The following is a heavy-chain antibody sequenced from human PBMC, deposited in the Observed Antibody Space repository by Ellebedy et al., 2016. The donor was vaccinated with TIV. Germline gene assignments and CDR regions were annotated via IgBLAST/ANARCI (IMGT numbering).Heavy chain of an antibody. CDR2: ISDSSSPT. V-gene: IGHV3-48*01. J-gene: IGHJ3*02. Sequence: PGGSLRLSCVASTFTFSNYDMTWVRQAPGKGLEWVSSISDSSSPTYYADSVMGRFTIARDNAKNSLFLQMNSLRAEDTAVYYCARVRHNHYDSSGFFWEGDAFDIWGQGTMVTVSS. D-gene: IGHD3-22*01. CDR3: ARVRHNHYDSSGFFWEGDAFDI. CDR1: TFTFSNYD.